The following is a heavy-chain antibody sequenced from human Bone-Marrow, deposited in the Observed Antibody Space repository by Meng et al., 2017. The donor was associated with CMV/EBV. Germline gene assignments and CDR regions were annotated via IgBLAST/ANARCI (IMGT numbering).Heavy chain of an antibody. CDR1: GFTFSGNS. CDR2: ISTSSTYI. J-gene: IGHJ6*02. D-gene: IGHD2-2*01. Sequence: GGSLRLSCAASGFTFSGNSMNWVRQAPGKGLEWVASISTSSTYIYYADSVRGRFSIYRDNAQNSLYRQMNSLRAEDTAVYYWARLLRTTLVVVNATDYDYGLDDWGQGTSVTVSS. CDR3: ARLLRTTLVVVNATDYDYGLDD. V-gene: IGHV3-21*03.